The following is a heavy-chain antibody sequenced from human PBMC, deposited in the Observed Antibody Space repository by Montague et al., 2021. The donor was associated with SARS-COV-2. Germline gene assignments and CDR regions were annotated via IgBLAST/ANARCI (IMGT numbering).Heavy chain of an antibody. Sequence: SETLSLTCAVSGGSISSSNWWSWVRQPPGKGLEWIGNFDHSGDTKYNPSLKSRATISVDTSKNQFALRLHSVTAADTAVYYCAGAQNICFIANCVNYFDLWGLGALVSVSS. V-gene: IGHV4-4*02. D-gene: IGHD1-1*01. CDR2: FDHSGDT. J-gene: IGHJ4*02. CDR3: AGAQNICFIANCVNYFDL. CDR1: GGSISSSNW.